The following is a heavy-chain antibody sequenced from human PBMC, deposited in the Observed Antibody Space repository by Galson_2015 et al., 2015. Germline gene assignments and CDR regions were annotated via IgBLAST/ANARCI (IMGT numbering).Heavy chain of an antibody. D-gene: IGHD2-15*01. CDR1: GGSISSSSYY. CDR2: IYYSGST. Sequence: SETLSLTCTVSGGSISSSSYYWGWIRQPPGKGLEWIGSIYYSGSTYYNPSLKSRVTISVDTSKNQFSLKLSSVTAADTAVYYCARRRYCSGGSCYMKDAFDIWGQGTMVTVSS. V-gene: IGHV4-39*01. CDR3: ARRRYCSGGSCYMKDAFDI. J-gene: IGHJ3*02.